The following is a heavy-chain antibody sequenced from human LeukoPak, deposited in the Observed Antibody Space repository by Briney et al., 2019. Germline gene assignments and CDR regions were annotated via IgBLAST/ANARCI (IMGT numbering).Heavy chain of an antibody. CDR1: GFTFNSYG. Sequence: GGSLRLSCAPSGFTFNSYGMHWVRQAPGEGLEWVAVISYDGSNKHYADSVKGRFSISRDNSKNTLYLQMNSLRAEDTAVYYCAKDYGSGSYFHDAFDIWGQGTMVTVSS. J-gene: IGHJ3*02. D-gene: IGHD3-10*01. CDR2: ISYDGSNK. CDR3: AKDYGSGSYFHDAFDI. V-gene: IGHV3-30*18.